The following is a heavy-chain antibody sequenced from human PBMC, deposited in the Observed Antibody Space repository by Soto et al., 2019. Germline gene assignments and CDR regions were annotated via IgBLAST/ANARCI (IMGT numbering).Heavy chain of an antibody. CDR1: GFTFSSYS. V-gene: IGHV3-21*01. CDR3: ARDRENIVVVPAAMELDY. CDR2: ISSSSSYI. Sequence: EVQLVESGGGLVKPGGSLRLSCAASGFTFSSYSMNWVRQAPGKGLEWVSSISSSSSYIYYADSVKGRFTISRDNAENSLYLQMNSLRAEDTAVYYCARDRENIVVVPAAMELDYWGQGTLVTVSS. D-gene: IGHD2-2*01. J-gene: IGHJ4*02.